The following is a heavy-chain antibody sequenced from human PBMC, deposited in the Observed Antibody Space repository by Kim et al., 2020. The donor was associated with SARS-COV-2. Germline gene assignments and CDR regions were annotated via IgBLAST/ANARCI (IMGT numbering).Heavy chain of an antibody. D-gene: IGHD1-26*01. CDR3: AKDVGGATASIS. CDR2: ISGSGGST. Sequence: GGSLRLSCAASGFTFINYAMSWVRQAPGKGLEWVSTISGSGGSTYYADSVKGRFTISRDNSKNTLYLQMNSLRAEDTALYYCAKDVGGATASISWGQGTMVTVS. J-gene: IGHJ3*01. CDR1: GFTFINYA. V-gene: IGHV3-23*01.